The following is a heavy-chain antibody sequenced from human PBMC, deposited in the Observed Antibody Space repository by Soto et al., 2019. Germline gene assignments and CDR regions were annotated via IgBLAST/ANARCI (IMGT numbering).Heavy chain of an antibody. J-gene: IGHJ4*02. V-gene: IGHV3-7*01. Sequence: GGSLRLSCAATGFSFSSYWMSWVRQAPGGGLEWVANIEHDGSDTYYVDSVKGRFTVSRDNANNSVYLQMNSLRVEDTAVYYCARERHYYDRSGYQGYWGQGTLVTVSS. CDR3: ARERHYYDRSGYQGY. CDR2: IEHDGSDT. CDR1: GFSFSSYW. D-gene: IGHD3-22*01.